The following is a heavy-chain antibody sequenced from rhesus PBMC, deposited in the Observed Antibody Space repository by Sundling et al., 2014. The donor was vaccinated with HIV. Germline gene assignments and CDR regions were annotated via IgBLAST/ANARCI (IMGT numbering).Heavy chain of an antibody. CDR2: IYGSGGST. V-gene: IGHV4S2*01. J-gene: IGHJ4*01. CDR1: GASISSNY. D-gene: IGHD6-25*01. CDR3: ARDSGSWPIFDY. Sequence: QVQLQESGPGVVKPSETLPLTCAVSGASISSNYWSWIRQAPGKGLEWIGRIYGSGGSTDYNPSLKSRVTLSIDTSKNQFSLKLTSLTAADTAVYYCARDSGSWPIFDYWGQGVLVTVSS.